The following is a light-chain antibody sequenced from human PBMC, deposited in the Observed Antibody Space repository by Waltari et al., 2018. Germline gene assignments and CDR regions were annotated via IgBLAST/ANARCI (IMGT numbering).Light chain of an antibody. CDR1: QTISSY. CDR2: AAS. V-gene: IGKV1-17*03. J-gene: IGKJ2*03. Sequence: DIQMTQSPSSLSASVGDRVTITCRASQTISSYLAWYQQKPGKVPKLLIYAASSLESGVPSRFSGSGSGTEFTLTISSLQPEDFATYYFQQHNSHPPYSFGQGTKVEIK. CDR3: QQHNSHPPYS.